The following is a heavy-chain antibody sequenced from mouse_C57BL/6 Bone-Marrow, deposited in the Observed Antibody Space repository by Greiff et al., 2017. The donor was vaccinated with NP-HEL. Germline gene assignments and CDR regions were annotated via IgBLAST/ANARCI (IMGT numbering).Heavy chain of an antibody. V-gene: IGHV1-76*01. CDR2: IYPGSGNT. CDR1: GYTFTDYY. Sequence: QVQLQQSGAELVRPGASVKLSCKASGYTFTDYYINWVKQRPGQGLEWIARIYPGSGNTYYNEKFKGKATLTAEKSSSTAYMQLSSLTSEDSAVYFCARWGDDYDDPPDYWGQGTTLTVSS. CDR3: ARWGDDYDDPPDY. J-gene: IGHJ2*01. D-gene: IGHD2-4*01.